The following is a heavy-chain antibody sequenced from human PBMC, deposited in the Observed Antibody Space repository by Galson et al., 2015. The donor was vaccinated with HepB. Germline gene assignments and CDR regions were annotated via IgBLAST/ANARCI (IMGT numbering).Heavy chain of an antibody. CDR1: GYTFTSYA. CDR2: INAGNGNT. J-gene: IGHJ4*02. Sequence: SCKASGYTFTSYAMHWVRQAPGQRLEWMGWINAGNGNTKYSQKFQGRVTITRDTSASTAYMELSSLRSEDTAVYYCARALLVATFYYFDYWGQGTLVTVSS. D-gene: IGHD5-12*01. V-gene: IGHV1-3*01. CDR3: ARALLVATFYYFDY.